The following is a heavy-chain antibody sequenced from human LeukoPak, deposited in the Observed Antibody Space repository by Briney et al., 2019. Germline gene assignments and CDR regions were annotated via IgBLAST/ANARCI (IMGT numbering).Heavy chain of an antibody. Sequence: PSETLSLTCTVSGGSISSGTYYWGWLRQPPGRGREWIGSIYYSGSTYYNPSLKSRVTISVDTSKNQFSLKLSSVTAADTAVYYCARDARFGDVWFDPWGQGTLVTVSS. V-gene: IGHV4-39*07. CDR1: GGSISSGTYY. CDR2: IYYSGST. D-gene: IGHD3-10*01. J-gene: IGHJ5*02. CDR3: ARDARFGDVWFDP.